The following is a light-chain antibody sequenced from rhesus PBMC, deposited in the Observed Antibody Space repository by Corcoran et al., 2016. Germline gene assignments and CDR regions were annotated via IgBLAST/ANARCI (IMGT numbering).Light chain of an antibody. J-gene: IGKJ1*01. CDR2: AAS. V-gene: IGKV1-33*01. CDR3: QQRYNYPWT. Sequence: DIQMTQSPSSLSASVGDKVTITCRASQDISNGLAWYQQKPGKAPKLLIYAASTSHSGVPSRFPGTGSGTDFTLTISSLKPEDLAGYYCQQRYNYPWTFGQGTKVEIK. CDR1: QDISNG.